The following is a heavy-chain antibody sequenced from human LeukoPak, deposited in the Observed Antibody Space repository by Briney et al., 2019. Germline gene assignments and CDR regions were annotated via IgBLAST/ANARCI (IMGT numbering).Heavy chain of an antibody. J-gene: IGHJ4*02. Sequence: KPSQTLSLNCAVSGGSISSGGYSWSWIRQPPGKGLEWIGYIYHSGSTYYNPSLKSRVTISVDRSKNQFSLKLSSVAAADTAVYYCARGYDSSGYYILGYWGQGTLVTVSS. CDR1: GGSISSGGYS. CDR2: IYHSGST. V-gene: IGHV4-30-2*01. CDR3: ARGYDSSGYYILGY. D-gene: IGHD3-22*01.